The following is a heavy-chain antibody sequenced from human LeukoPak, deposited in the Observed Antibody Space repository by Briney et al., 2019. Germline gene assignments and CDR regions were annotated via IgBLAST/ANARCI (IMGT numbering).Heavy chain of an antibody. CDR3: ARDNFSGHSDY. J-gene: IGHJ4*02. CDR2: IKQDGSEK. CDR1: GFTFSSYG. Sequence: QPGGSLRLSCAASGFTFSSYGMSWVRQAPGKGLKWVANIKQDGSEKYYVDSVKGRFTISRDNAKNSLYLQMNSLRAEDTAVYYCARDNFSGHSDYWGQGTLVTVSS. D-gene: IGHD3-10*01. V-gene: IGHV3-7*03.